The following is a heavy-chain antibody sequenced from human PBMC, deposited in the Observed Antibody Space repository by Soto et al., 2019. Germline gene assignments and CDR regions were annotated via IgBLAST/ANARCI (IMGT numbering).Heavy chain of an antibody. CDR3: AKDYYDSSGFNFDC. J-gene: IGHJ4*02. CDR1: GFTFSSYW. V-gene: IGHV3-74*01. D-gene: IGHD3-22*01. Sequence: GGSLRLSCAASGFTFSSYWMHWVRQAPGKGLVWVSRINSDGITTNYADSVKGRFTISRDNAKNTLYLQMNSLRAEDTAVYYCAKDYYDSSGFNFDCWGQGTLVTVSS. CDR2: INSDGITT.